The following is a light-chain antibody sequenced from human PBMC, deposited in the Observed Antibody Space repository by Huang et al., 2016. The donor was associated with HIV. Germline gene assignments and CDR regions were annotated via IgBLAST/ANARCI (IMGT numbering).Light chain of an antibody. CDR1: QSISTW. V-gene: IGKV1-5*03. Sequence: DIQMTQSSSTLSASVGDRVTIACRASQSISTWLAWYQQKPGRAPNRVIYEASTLESGVPSRFSGGGSGTDFTLTISSLQPDDFATYYCQQYNSFPWTFGQGTKVEV. CDR3: QQYNSFPWT. CDR2: EAS. J-gene: IGKJ1*01.